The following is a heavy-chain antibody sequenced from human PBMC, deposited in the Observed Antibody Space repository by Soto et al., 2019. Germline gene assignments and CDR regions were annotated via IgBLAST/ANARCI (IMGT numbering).Heavy chain of an antibody. CDR2: INPSGGIT. J-gene: IGHJ5*02. D-gene: IGHD3-10*01. V-gene: IGHV1-46*01. CDR1: GYTFTSYY. Sequence: QVQLVQSGAEVKKPGASVKVSCKASGYTFTSYYMHWVRQAPGQGLEWMGIINPSGGITSYAQKFQGRVTMTRDTSTSTVYMELSSMRSEDTAVYYCARDRHPMVRGVKVNWFDPWGQGTLVTVSS. CDR3: ARDRHPMVRGVKVNWFDP.